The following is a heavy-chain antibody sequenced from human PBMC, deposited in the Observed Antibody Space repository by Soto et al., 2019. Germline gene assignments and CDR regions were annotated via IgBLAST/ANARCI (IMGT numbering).Heavy chain of an antibody. D-gene: IGHD3-22*01. V-gene: IGHV1-3*01. J-gene: IGHJ4*02. CDR2: INAGNGNT. CDR3: ARPLHYYDGSGYSAY. CDR1: GYTFTSYA. Sequence: ASVKVSCKASGYTFTSYAMHWVRQAPGQRLEWMGWINAGNGNTKYSQKFQGRVTITRDTSVSTAYMELSSLRAEDTFVYYCARPLHYYDGSGYSAYWGQGTLVTVSS.